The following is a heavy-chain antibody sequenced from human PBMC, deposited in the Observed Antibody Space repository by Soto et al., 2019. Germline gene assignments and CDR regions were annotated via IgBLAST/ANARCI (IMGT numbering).Heavy chain of an antibody. CDR3: ARMNYDILTGHYIGFDP. V-gene: IGHV1-69*02. Sequence: SVKVSCKASGGTFSSYTISWVRQAPGQGLEWMGRIIPILGIANYAQKFQGRVTITADKSTSTAYMELSSLRSEDTAVYYCARMNYDILTGHYIGFDPWGQGALVTVS. CDR2: IIPILGIA. J-gene: IGHJ5*02. D-gene: IGHD3-9*01. CDR1: GGTFSSYT.